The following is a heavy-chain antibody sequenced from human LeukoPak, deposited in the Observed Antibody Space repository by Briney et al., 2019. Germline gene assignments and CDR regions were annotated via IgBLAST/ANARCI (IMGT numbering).Heavy chain of an antibody. CDR1: GYTFTSYA. Sequence: GASVKDSCKASGYTFTSYAISWVRQAPGQGLEWMGWINTKTGGTNFADKFRARVTLTRDTSTSTAYLELRSLTSDDTAVYYCARDPTGDVPAFDVWGRGTMVIVSS. CDR3: ARDPTGDVPAFDV. J-gene: IGHJ3*01. V-gene: IGHV1-2*02. D-gene: IGHD7-27*01. CDR2: INTKTGGT.